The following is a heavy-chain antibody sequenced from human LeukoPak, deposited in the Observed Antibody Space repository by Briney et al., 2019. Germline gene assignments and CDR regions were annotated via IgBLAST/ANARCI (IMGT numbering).Heavy chain of an antibody. Sequence: GGSLRLSCAASGFTFDDYAMHWVRQGPGRGLEWVSLITWDGGSTYYADSVKGRFTISRDNAKNSLYLQMNSLRAEDTAVYYCARDGGVHSSSWYYYYYYMDVWGKGTTVTVSS. J-gene: IGHJ6*03. CDR2: ITWDGGST. CDR1: GFTFDDYA. CDR3: ARDGGVHSSSWYYYYYYMDV. D-gene: IGHD6-13*01. V-gene: IGHV3-43D*03.